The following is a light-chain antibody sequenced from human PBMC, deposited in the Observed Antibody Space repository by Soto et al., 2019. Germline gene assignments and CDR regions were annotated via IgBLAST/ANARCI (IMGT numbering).Light chain of an antibody. V-gene: IGLV2-8*01. CDR2: EVS. J-gene: IGLJ1*01. CDR1: SSNIGAYNY. Sequence: QSVLTQPPSASGSPGQSVTISCTGTSSNIGAYNYVSWYQQHPGKAPKLIIYEVSERPSGVPDRFSGSKSGNTASLTVSGLQSEDEADYYCASYAASNVFGPGTKAT. CDR3: ASYAASNV.